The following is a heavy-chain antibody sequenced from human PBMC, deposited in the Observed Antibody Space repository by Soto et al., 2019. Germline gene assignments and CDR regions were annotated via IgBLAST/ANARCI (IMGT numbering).Heavy chain of an antibody. CDR1: GGSISSSNW. CDR2: IYHSGST. V-gene: IGHV4-4*02. CDR3: ARSTMVRGVITPNGWFDP. J-gene: IGHJ5*02. Sequence: SETLSLTCAVSGGSISSSNWWSWVRQPPGKGLEWIGEIYHSGSTNYNPSLKSRVTISVDKSKNQFSLKLSSVTAADTAVYYCARSTMVRGVITPNGWFDPWGQGTLVTVSS. D-gene: IGHD3-10*01.